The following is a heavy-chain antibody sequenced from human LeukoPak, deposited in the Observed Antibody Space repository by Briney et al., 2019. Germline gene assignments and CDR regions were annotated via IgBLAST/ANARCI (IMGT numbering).Heavy chain of an antibody. CDR1: GFTFSSYE. J-gene: IGHJ4*02. D-gene: IGHD6-13*01. CDR2: ISGSGSTI. V-gene: IGHV3-48*03. Sequence: GGSLRLSCAASGFTFSSYEMNWVRQAPGKGLEWVSYISGSGSTIYYADSVKGRFTISRHNAKNSLYLQMNSLRAEDTAVYYCARDRDRGAAAGRDYWGQGTLVTVSS. CDR3: ARDRDRGAAAGRDY.